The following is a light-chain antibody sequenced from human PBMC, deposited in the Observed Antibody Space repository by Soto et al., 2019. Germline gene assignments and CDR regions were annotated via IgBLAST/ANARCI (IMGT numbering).Light chain of an antibody. CDR1: QSVPNNY. J-gene: IGKJ1*01. CDR2: GAS. CDR3: QQYGSSPT. V-gene: IGKV3-20*01. Sequence: ESVLTQSPGTLSLSPGERATLSCRASQSVPNNYLAWYQQKSGQAPRRLIFGASFSATGVPDRFSGSGAGTDFTLTISRLEPEDFAVYHCQQYGSSPTFGQGTKVEIK.